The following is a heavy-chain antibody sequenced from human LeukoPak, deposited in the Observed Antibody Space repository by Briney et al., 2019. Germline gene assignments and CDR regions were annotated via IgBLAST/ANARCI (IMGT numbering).Heavy chain of an antibody. CDR2: IYHSGSA. CDR1: DYSISSGYY. CDR3: AREPPMATIPFDY. V-gene: IGHV4-38-2*02. Sequence: SETLSFTCTVSDYSISSGYYWGWIRQPPGKGLEWIGSIYHSGSAYYNPSLKSRVTISVDTSKNQFSLKLSSVTAADTAVYYCAREPPMATIPFDYWGQGTLVTVSS. J-gene: IGHJ4*02. D-gene: IGHD5-24*01.